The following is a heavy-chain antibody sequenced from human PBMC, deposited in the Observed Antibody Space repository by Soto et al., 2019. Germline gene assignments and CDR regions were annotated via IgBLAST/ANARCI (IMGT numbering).Heavy chain of an antibody. Sequence: GESLKISCKGSGYNFTSYWISWVRQMPGKGLEWMGRIDPSDSYTNYSPSFQGHVTISADKSISTAYLQWSSLKASDTAMYYCASLSYYSHFWAPTLHYYGMDVWGQGTTVTVSS. J-gene: IGHJ6*02. CDR1: GYNFTSYW. D-gene: IGHD3-3*02. CDR3: ASLSYYSHFWAPTLHYYGMDV. V-gene: IGHV5-10-1*01. CDR2: IDPSDSYT.